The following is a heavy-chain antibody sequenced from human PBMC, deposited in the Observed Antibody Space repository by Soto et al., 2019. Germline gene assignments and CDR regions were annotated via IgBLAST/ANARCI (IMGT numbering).Heavy chain of an antibody. J-gene: IGHJ4*02. V-gene: IGHV4-30-4*01. CDR2: FYHSGST. Sequence: KPSETLSLTCTVSNGSMDRRDHYWIWIRQSPERGLEWIGHFYHSGSTYYNPSLRSLASISNDLSKNQFFLELSSVTGADTAVYFCARIYWLRDSSGYHHPFDYWGLGTLVTVSS. D-gene: IGHD3-22*01. CDR3: ARIYWLRDSSGYHHPFDY. CDR1: NGSMDRRDHY.